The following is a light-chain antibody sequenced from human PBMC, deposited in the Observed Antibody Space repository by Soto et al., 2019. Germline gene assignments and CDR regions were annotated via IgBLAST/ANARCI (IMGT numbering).Light chain of an antibody. CDR2: GAS. J-gene: IGKJ2*01. Sequence: EIVMTQSPATLSVAPGETATLSGRASQSVSSNLALYQQKPGQAPRLLIYGASTRPTGIPARFSGSGSGTDFTLTISSLQSEDFAVYYCQQYNNWPPYTFGKGTKLEIK. V-gene: IGKV3-15*01. CDR3: QQYNNWPPYT. CDR1: QSVSSN.